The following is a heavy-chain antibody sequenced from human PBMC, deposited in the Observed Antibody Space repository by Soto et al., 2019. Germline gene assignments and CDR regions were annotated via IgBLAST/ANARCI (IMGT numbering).Heavy chain of an antibody. CDR2: IYSGGST. Sequence: EVQLVESGGGLVQPGGSLRLSCAASGVTVSSNYMSWVRQAPGKGLGWVSVIYSGGSTYYADSVKGRFTISRDNSKNTLYLQKISLRAEDTAVYYCARHGYNYGGGYFDYWGQGTLVTVSS. J-gene: IGHJ4*02. CDR3: ARHGYNYGGGYFDY. V-gene: IGHV3-66*04. D-gene: IGHD5-18*01. CDR1: GVTVSSNY.